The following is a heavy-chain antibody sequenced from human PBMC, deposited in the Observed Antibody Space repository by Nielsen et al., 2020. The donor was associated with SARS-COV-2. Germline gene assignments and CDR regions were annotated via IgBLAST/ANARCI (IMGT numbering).Heavy chain of an antibody. CDR1: GYTLTELS. V-gene: IGHV1-24*01. Sequence: ASVKVSCKVSGYTLTELSMHWVRQAPGKGLEWMGGFDPEDGETIYAQKFQGRDTMTRDTSTSTVYMELGSLRSEDTAVYYCAREGEGGFDYWGQGTLVTVSS. CDR3: AREGEGGFDY. CDR2: FDPEDGET. J-gene: IGHJ4*02. D-gene: IGHD2-21*01.